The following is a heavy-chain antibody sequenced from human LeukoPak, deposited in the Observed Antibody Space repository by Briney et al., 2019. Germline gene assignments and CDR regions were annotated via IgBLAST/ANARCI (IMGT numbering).Heavy chain of an antibody. J-gene: IGHJ4*02. Sequence: PGGSLRLSCAASGFTFSSYSMNWVRQAPGKGLEWVSAISGSGGSTCYADSVKGRFTISRDNSKNTLYLQMNSLRAEDTAVYYCARSYSNYVLGYFDYWGQGTLVTVSS. V-gene: IGHV3-23*01. CDR1: GFTFSSYS. CDR3: ARSYSNYVLGYFDY. CDR2: ISGSGGST. D-gene: IGHD4-11*01.